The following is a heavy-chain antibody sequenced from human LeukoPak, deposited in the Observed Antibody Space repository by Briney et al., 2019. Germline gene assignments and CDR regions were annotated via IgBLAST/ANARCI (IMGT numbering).Heavy chain of an antibody. Sequence: GSLRLSCAASGFTFSSYAMSWIRQPPGKGLEWIGEINHSGSTNYNPSLKSRVTISVDTSKNQFSLKLSSVTAADTAVYYCARNNYYGSGSYYKAYYYYYYMDVWGKGTTVTISS. D-gene: IGHD3-10*01. V-gene: IGHV4-34*01. CDR3: ARNNYYGSGSYYKAYYYYYYMDV. CDR2: INHSGST. CDR1: GFTFSSYA. J-gene: IGHJ6*03.